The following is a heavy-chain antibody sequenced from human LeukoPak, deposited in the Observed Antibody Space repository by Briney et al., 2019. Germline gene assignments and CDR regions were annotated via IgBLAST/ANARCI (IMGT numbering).Heavy chain of an antibody. J-gene: IGHJ3*02. Sequence: GGSLRLSCAASGFTVSSNYISWVRQAPGKGLEWVSVIYSGGSTYYADSVKGRFTISRDNSKDTLYLQMNSLRAEDTAVYYCAREGTPGAFDIWGQGTMVTVSS. CDR1: GFTVSSNY. D-gene: IGHD1-1*01. V-gene: IGHV3-53*01. CDR2: IYSGGST. CDR3: AREGTPGAFDI.